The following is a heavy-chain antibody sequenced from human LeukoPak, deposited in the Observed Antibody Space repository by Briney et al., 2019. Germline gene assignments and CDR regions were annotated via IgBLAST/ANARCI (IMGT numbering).Heavy chain of an antibody. Sequence: GRSLRLSCAASGFTFISYGMHWVRQAPGKGLEWVAVIWYDGSNKYYADSVKGRFTISRDNSKNTLYLQMNSLRAEDTAVYYCAKLGPYCSSTSCWYYFDYWGQGTLVTVSS. CDR2: IWYDGSNK. J-gene: IGHJ4*02. CDR3: AKLGPYCSSTSCWYYFDY. CDR1: GFTFISYG. V-gene: IGHV3-33*06. D-gene: IGHD2-2*01.